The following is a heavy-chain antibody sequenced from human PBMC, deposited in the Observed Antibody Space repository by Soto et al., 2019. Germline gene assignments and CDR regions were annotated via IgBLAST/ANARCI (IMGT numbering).Heavy chain of an antibody. Sequence: LWEFLTIPRRLAGKDFARLWDVLVRQMPGRGLEWMGNIYPGDSDTRYTPPFQGQVTISADKSNSTAYLQWHSLQASDPALYYCEKQDDTGALDIWGQGTKVTVSS. V-gene: IGHV5-51*01. CDR3: EKQDDTGALDI. CDR2: IYPGDSDT. D-gene: IGHD3-22*01. CDR1: GKDFARLW. J-gene: IGHJ3*02.